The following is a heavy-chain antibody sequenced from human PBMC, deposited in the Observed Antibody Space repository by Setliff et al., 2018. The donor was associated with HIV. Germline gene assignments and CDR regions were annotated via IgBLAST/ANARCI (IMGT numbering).Heavy chain of an antibody. J-gene: IGHJ6*02. D-gene: IGHD3-10*01. Sequence: GASVKVSCKASGYTFTSYGISWVRQAPGQGLEWMGWISAYNGNTNYAQKLQGRVTMTTDTSTSTAYMELRSLRSDDTAVYYCARVGPMVRGVPASYYYGMDVWGQGTTVTVSS. CDR1: GYTFTSYG. CDR3: ARVGPMVRGVPASYYYGMDV. V-gene: IGHV1-18*01. CDR2: ISAYNGNT.